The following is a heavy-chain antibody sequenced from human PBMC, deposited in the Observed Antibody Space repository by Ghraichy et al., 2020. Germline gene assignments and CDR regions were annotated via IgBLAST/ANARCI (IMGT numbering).Heavy chain of an antibody. D-gene: IGHD6-13*01. Sequence: GGSLRLSCAASGFTFTSYSINWVRQAPGEGLEWVSSISSSSSYIYYADSVKGRFTVSRDNAKNSVYLQMNSLRAEDTAVYYCAREAAASYYFDYWGQGTLVTVSS. V-gene: IGHV3-21*01. CDR2: ISSSSSYI. CDR1: GFTFTSYS. J-gene: IGHJ4*02. CDR3: AREAAASYYFDY.